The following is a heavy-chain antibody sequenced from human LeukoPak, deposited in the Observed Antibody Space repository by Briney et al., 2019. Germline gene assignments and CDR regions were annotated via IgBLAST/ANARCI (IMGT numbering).Heavy chain of an antibody. CDR3: ARVRVDSSGWYGYYYMDV. Sequence: KPGGSLRLSCAASGFTFSNAWMSWIRQPPGKGLEWIGYIYYSGSTNYNPSLKSRVTISVDRSKNQFSLRLSSVTAADTAVYYCARVRVDSSGWYGYYYMDVWGKGTTVTVSS. V-gene: IGHV4-59*12. CDR1: GFTFSNAW. J-gene: IGHJ6*03. D-gene: IGHD6-19*01. CDR2: IYYSGST.